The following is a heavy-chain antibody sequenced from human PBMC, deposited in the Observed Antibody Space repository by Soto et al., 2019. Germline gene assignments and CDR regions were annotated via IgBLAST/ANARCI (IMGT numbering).Heavy chain of an antibody. V-gene: IGHV3-33*01. D-gene: IGHD3-22*01. CDR3: ARGPGVTMIVVAPYGMDV. J-gene: IGHJ6*02. CDR2: IWYDGSNK. Sequence: LXLSCATSGFTFSSYVMHWVRQAPGKGLEWVAVIWYDGSNKYYADSVKGRFTISRDNSKNTLYLQMNSLRAEDTAVYYCARGPGVTMIVVAPYGMDVWGQGTTVTVSS. CDR1: GFTFSSYV.